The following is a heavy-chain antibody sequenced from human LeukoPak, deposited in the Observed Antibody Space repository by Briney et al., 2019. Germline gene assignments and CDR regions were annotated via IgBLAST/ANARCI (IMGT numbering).Heavy chain of an antibody. D-gene: IGHD3-22*01. V-gene: IGHV1-69*05. Sequence: GASVKVSCKASGGTFSSYAISWVRQAPGQGLEWMGGIIPIFGTANYAQKFQGRVTITTDESTSTAYMELSSLRSEDTAVYYCARVGGYDSSGYNYGWFDPWGQGTLVTVSS. CDR1: GGTFSSYA. J-gene: IGHJ5*02. CDR2: IIPIFGTA. CDR3: ARVGGYDSSGYNYGWFDP.